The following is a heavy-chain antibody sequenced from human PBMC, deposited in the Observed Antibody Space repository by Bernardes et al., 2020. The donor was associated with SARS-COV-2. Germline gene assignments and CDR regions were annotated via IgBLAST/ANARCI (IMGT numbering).Heavy chain of an antibody. D-gene: IGHD3-10*01. CDR2: ISGSGGST. CDR3: AKDLGVLWFGELLPRDGMDV. V-gene: IGHV3-23*01. Sequence: GGSLRLSRAASGFTFSSYAMSWVRQAPGKGLEWVSAISGSGGSTYYADSVKGRFTISRDNSKNTLYLQMNSLRAEDTAVYYCAKDLGVLWFGELLPRDGMDVWGQGTTVTVSS. CDR1: GFTFSSYA. J-gene: IGHJ6*02.